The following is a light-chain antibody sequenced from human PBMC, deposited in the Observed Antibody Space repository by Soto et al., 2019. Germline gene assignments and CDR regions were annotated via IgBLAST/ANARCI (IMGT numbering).Light chain of an antibody. Sequence: DIQMTQSPSSLSASVGDRVTITCRASQDISNYLNWYQQKPGKAPKLLIYDASNLETGVPSRFSGSGSGTDFTFTITSLQPKDIATYYCQHYDSLPRAFGQGTRLEIK. J-gene: IGKJ5*01. CDR3: QHYDSLPRA. CDR2: DAS. CDR1: QDISNY. V-gene: IGKV1-33*01.